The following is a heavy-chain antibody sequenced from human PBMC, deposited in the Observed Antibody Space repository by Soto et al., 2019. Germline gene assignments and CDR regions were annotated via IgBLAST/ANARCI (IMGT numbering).Heavy chain of an antibody. Sequence: EVQLVESGGGLVQPGGSLRLSCAASGFTFSSYSMNWVRQAPGKGLEWVSYISSSTIYYADSVKGRFTISRDNAKNSLYLQMNSLRDEDTAVYYCARDRLAAAGWFDPWGQGTLVTVSS. V-gene: IGHV3-48*02. CDR2: ISSSTI. CDR1: GFTFSSYS. J-gene: IGHJ5*02. D-gene: IGHD6-13*01. CDR3: ARDRLAAAGWFDP.